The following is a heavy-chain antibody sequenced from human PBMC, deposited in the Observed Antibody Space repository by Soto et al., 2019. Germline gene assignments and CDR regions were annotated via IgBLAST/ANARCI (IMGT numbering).Heavy chain of an antibody. CDR2: IYYSGST. D-gene: IGHD3-16*01. Sequence: QVQLQESGPGLVKPSETLSLTCTVSGGSINSYYYSWFRQPPGKGLEWIGYIYYSGSTNYNPSLRSRVTISVDTSKNQFSLKLSSVTAVDTAVYYCARGDLDTDAFDIWGQGTVVTVSS. CDR3: ARGDLDTDAFDI. V-gene: IGHV4-59*01. CDR1: GGSINSYY. J-gene: IGHJ3*02.